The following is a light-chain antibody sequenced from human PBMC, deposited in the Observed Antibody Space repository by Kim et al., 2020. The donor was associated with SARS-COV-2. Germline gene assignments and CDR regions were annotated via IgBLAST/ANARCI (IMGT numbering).Light chain of an antibody. CDR2: ENK. Sequence: NFMLTQPHSVSGSPGKTVTISCTRSSGSIASNYVQWYRQRPGSAPTTVIYENKQRPSGVPGRFSGSIDRSANSASLTISGLQTEDEADYYCQSFDTTSHVFGGGTQRPSS. CDR1: SGSIASNY. J-gene: IGLJ7*01. CDR3: QSFDTTSHV. V-gene: IGLV6-57*04.